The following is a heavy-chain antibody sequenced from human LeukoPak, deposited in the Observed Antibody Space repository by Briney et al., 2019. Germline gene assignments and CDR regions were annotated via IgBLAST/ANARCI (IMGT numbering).Heavy chain of an antibody. CDR1: GGSISSSSYY. V-gene: IGHV4-39*01. J-gene: IGHJ6*02. D-gene: IGHD2/OR15-2a*01. CDR2: IYYSGST. CDR3: ARANTYYYGMDV. Sequence: PSETLSLTCTVSGGSISSSSYYWGWIRQPPGKGLEWIGSIYYSGSTYYNPSLKSRVTISVDTSKNQFSLKLSSVTAADTAVYYCARANTYYYGMDVWGQGTTVTVSS.